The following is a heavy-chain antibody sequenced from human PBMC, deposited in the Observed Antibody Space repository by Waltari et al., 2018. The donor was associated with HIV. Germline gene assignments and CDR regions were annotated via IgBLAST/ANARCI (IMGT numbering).Heavy chain of an antibody. J-gene: IGHJ3*02. CDR3: ARGWPHYDMLTGPRGGSGAFDI. CDR2: IYYSGST. V-gene: IGHV4-31*03. D-gene: IGHD3-9*01. Sequence: QVQLQESGPGLVKPSQTLSLTCTVSGGSISSGGYYWSWIRQHPGKGLEWIGYIYYSGSTYYKPARKSRDNISGDASKNQFSLKLSSVTAADTAVYYWARGWPHYDMLTGPRGGSGAFDIWGQGTMVTVSS. CDR1: GGSISSGGYY.